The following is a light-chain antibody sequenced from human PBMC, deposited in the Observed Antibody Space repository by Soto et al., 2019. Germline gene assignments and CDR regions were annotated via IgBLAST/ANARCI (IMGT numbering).Light chain of an antibody. CDR1: QNIRSR. Sequence: DFRMTPSSSALSASVIARVPITCRAIQNIRSRLAWFQQKPGKAPKLLIYDASSLESGVPQRFSGSGSGTEFTLTISSLQTDDFSTYYCQQYHSYWTVGQGTKVDI. V-gene: IGKV1-5*01. CDR2: DAS. CDR3: QQYHSYWT. J-gene: IGKJ1*01.